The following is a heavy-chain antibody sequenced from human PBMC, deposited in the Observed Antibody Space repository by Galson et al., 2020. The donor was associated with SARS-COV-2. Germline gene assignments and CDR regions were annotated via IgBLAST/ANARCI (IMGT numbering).Heavy chain of an antibody. CDR1: GFNFASHT. D-gene: IGHD6-19*01. Sequence: GGSLRLSCEASGFNFASHTLTWVRQAPGKGLEWVSSISSNSGYIYYADSVKGRFTISRDNSQNSLYLQVNNLRVEDTAVYYCARGIAVPGSAVSLGSWGQGTLVTVSS. V-gene: IGHV3-21*01. CDR2: ISSNSGYI. CDR3: ARGIAVPGSAVSLGS. J-gene: IGHJ5*02.